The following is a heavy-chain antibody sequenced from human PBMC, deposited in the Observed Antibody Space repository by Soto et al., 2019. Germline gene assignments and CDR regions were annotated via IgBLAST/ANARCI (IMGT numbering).Heavy chain of an antibody. D-gene: IGHD3-22*01. J-gene: IGHJ4*02. CDR3: ARVEQSSGYYVHFXY. Sequence: SETLSLTCTVSGGSISTYYWSWIRQPPGKGLEWIGYIYYSGDTSYNPSLMSRVTISVDTSKNQFSLKLSSVTAADTAVYYCARVEQSSGYYVHFXYWGQGTLVXVSS. CDR1: GGSISTYY. CDR2: IYYSGDT. V-gene: IGHV4-59*01.